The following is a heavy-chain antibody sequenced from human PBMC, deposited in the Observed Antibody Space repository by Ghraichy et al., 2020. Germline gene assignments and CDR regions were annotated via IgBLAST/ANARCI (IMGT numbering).Heavy chain of an antibody. D-gene: IGHD3-22*01. V-gene: IGHV5-51*01. CDR2: IYPGDSDT. CDR1: GYSFTSYW. J-gene: IGHJ3*02. CDR3: ARSDSSGYSTPGEDAFDI. Sequence: GESLNISCKGSGYSFTSYWIGWVRQMPGKGLEWMGIIYPGDSDTRYSPSFQGQVTISADKSISTAYLQWSSLKASDTAMYYCARSDSSGYSTPGEDAFDIWGQGTMVTVSS.